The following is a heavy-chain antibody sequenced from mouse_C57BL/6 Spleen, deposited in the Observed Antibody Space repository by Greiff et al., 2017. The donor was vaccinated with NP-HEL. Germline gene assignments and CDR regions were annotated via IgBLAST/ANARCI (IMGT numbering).Heavy chain of an antibody. V-gene: IGHV1-50*01. CDR3: ARKLSFAY. J-gene: IGHJ3*01. Sequence: QVQLQQPGAELVKPGASVKLSCKASGYTFTSYWMQWVKQRPGQGLEWIGEIDPSDSYTNYNQKFKGKATLTVDTSSSTAYMQLSSLTSEDSAVYYCARKLSFAYWGQGTLVTVSA. CDR1: GYTFTSYW. CDR2: IDPSDSYT. D-gene: IGHD4-1*01.